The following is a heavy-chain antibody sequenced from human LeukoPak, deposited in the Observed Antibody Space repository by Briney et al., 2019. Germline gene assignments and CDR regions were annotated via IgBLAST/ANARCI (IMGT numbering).Heavy chain of an antibody. J-gene: IGHJ5*02. D-gene: IGHD2-2*01. CDR2: IYYSGST. Sequence: SETLSLTCTVYGASYSGRYWTWIRQPPGKGLEWIGSIYYSGSTYYNPSLKSRVTISVDTSKNQFSLKLSSVTAADTAVYYCARGGDIVVVPVNWFDPWGQGTLVTVSS. CDR1: GASYSGRY. CDR3: ARGGDIVVVPVNWFDP. V-gene: IGHV4-34*01.